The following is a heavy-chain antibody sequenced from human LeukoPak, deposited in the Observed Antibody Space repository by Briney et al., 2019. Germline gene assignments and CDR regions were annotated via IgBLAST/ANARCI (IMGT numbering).Heavy chain of an antibody. Sequence: GGSLRLSCTTSGFTFGDYSMSWFRQAPGKGLEWVGFIRSKGYGGTAEYAASVKGGFTISRDDSNSIAYLQMDSLKTEDTAVYYCTREIRYFDWFQADYWGQGTLVTVSS. CDR1: GFTFGDYS. CDR2: IRSKGYGGTA. CDR3: TREIRYFDWFQADY. V-gene: IGHV3-49*03. D-gene: IGHD3-9*01. J-gene: IGHJ4*02.